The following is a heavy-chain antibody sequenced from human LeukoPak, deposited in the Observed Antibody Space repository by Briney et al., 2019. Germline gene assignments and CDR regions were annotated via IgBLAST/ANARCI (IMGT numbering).Heavy chain of an antibody. D-gene: IGHD3-16*02. CDR1: GFTVSSNY. V-gene: IGHV3-53*01. CDR3: AKDPLYDYVWGSYRYPFDY. CDR2: IYSGGST. J-gene: IGHJ4*02. Sequence: GGSLRLSCAASGFTVSSNYMSWVRQAPGKGLEWVSVIYSGGSTYYADSVKGRFTISRDNSKNTLYLQMNSLRAEDTAVYYCAKDPLYDYVWGSYRYPFDYWGQGTLVTVSS.